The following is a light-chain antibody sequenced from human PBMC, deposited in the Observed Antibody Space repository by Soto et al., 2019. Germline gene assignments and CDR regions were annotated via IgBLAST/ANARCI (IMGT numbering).Light chain of an antibody. CDR2: DAS. V-gene: IGKV1-5*01. CDR3: QQYNSYPGT. J-gene: IGKJ1*01. CDR1: QSISSW. Sequence: DIQMTQSPSTLSASVGDIVTITCRASQSISSWLAWYQQKPGKAPKLLIYDASSLESGVPSRFSGSGSGTEFTLTISSLQPDDFAVYYCQQYNSYPGTFGQGTKVEIK.